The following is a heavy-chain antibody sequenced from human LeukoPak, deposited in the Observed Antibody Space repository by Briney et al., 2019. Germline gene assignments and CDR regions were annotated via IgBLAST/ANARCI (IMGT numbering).Heavy chain of an antibody. CDR3: ARGGKGATKVDY. CDR2: IYYSGST. Sequence: PSQTLSLTCTVSGGSISSGSYYWSWIRQHPGKGLEWIGYIYYSGSTYYNPSLKSRVTISVDTSKNQFSLKLSSVTAADTAVYYCARGGKGATKVDYWGQGTLVTVSS. V-gene: IGHV4-31*03. CDR1: GGSISSGSYY. D-gene: IGHD1-26*01. J-gene: IGHJ4*02.